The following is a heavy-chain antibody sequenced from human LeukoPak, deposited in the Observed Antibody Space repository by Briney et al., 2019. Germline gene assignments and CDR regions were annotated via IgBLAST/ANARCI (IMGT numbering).Heavy chain of an antibody. J-gene: IGHJ4*02. D-gene: IGHD3-22*01. Sequence: VASVKVSCKASGYTFTSHYMHWVRQAPGQGLEWMGWINPNSGGTNYAQKFQGRVTMTRDTSISTAYMELSRLRSDDTAVYYCARGSNYYDSSAPVDYWGQGTLVTVSS. CDR2: INPNSGGT. V-gene: IGHV1-2*02. CDR1: GYTFTSHY. CDR3: ARGSNYYDSSAPVDY.